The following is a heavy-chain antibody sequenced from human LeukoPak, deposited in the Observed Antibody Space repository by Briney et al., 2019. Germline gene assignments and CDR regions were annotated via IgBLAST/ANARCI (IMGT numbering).Heavy chain of an antibody. Sequence: SETLSLTCTVSGGSISSYYWSWIRQPPGKGLEWVGYIYYSGSTNYNPSLKSRVTISVDTSKNQFSLKLSSVTAADTVVYYCARASVTMIVVWAMDVWGKGTTVTVSS. J-gene: IGHJ6*04. CDR1: GGSISSYY. CDR2: IYYSGST. V-gene: IGHV4-59*01. D-gene: IGHD3-22*01. CDR3: ARASVTMIVVWAMDV.